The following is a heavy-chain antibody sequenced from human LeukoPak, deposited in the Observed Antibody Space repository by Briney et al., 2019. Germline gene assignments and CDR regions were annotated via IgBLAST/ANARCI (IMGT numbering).Heavy chain of an antibody. Sequence: GGSLRLSCAASGFXFSSYWIHWVRQAPGKGLVWVSRINSDGSISTYADSVKGRFTISRDNAKNTLYLQMNSLRAEDTAVYYCARGSSGWVFDYWSQGTLVTVSS. CDR3: ARGSSGWVFDY. D-gene: IGHD6-19*01. J-gene: IGHJ4*02. CDR2: INSDGSIS. V-gene: IGHV3-74*01. CDR1: GFXFSSYW.